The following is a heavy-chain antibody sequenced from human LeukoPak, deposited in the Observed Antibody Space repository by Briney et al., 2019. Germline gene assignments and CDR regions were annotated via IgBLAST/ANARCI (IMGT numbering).Heavy chain of an antibody. CDR3: ARAGYFDWSPYYFDY. J-gene: IGHJ4*02. CDR1: GFTFSSYW. D-gene: IGHD3-9*01. CDR2: IKQDGSEK. Sequence: GGSLRLSCAASGFTFSSYWMSWVRQAPGKGLEWVANIKQDGSEKYYVDSVKGRFTISRDNAKNSLYLQMNSLRAEDTAVYYCARAGYFDWSPYYFDYWGQGTLVTVSS. V-gene: IGHV3-7*01.